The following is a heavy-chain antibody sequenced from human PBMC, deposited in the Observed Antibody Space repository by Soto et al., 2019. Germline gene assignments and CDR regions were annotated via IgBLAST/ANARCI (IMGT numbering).Heavy chain of an antibody. CDR3: AKRRVGSGTSPPHFDY. Sequence: GGSLRLSCAASGFTFNNYAMSWVRQAPGKGLEWVSSISGGGAGTYYADSMKGRFTISGDNSKNTLSLQMNSLRAEDTALYYCAKRRVGSGTSPPHFDYWGQGTLVTVSS. CDR2: ISGGGAGT. D-gene: IGHD1-26*01. CDR1: GFTFNNYA. V-gene: IGHV3-23*01. J-gene: IGHJ4*02.